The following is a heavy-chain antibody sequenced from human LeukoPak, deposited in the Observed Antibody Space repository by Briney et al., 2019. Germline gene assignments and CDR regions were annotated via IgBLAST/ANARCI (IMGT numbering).Heavy chain of an antibody. D-gene: IGHD7-27*01. CDR3: ARHYSITGGRLSGYWLDP. J-gene: IGHJ5*02. V-gene: IGHV4-4*07. Sequence: SETLSLTCTVSGGSISSYYWNWIRQPAGKGLEWIGHIYTSGSTNYNPSLKSRVTISVDTSKNQVSLKLSSVTAADTAVYYCARHYSITGGRLSGYWLDPWGQGTLVTVSS. CDR1: GGSISSYY. CDR2: IYTSGST.